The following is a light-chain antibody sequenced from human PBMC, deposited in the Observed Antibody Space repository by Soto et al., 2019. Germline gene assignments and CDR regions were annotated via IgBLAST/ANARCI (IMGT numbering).Light chain of an antibody. J-gene: IGLJ3*02. CDR3: SSYSGTATLEV. CDR1: SIDIGNYDF. CDR2: EVS. V-gene: IGLV2-14*01. Sequence: QSALTQPASVSGSPGQSVTISCTGTSIDIGNYDFVSWYQQHPGKAPKLLIYEVSYRPSGVSHRFSGSKSGNTASLTISGLQAEDEADYYCSSYSGTATLEVFGGGTKLTVL.